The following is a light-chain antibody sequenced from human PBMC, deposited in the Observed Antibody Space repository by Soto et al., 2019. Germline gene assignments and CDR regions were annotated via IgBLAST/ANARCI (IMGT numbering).Light chain of an antibody. CDR2: GAF. V-gene: IGKV3-20*01. Sequence: EIVLTQSPGTLSLSPGESATLSCSASQTVTNNYLAWYQQKPGQAPRLLIYGAFCRDIDIPHRFTGSESGAYFTLTLRRLEPEDFAFYYCQQYGSSPRTFGQGTKVQIK. CDR1: QTVTNNY. CDR3: QQYGSSPRT. J-gene: IGKJ1*01.